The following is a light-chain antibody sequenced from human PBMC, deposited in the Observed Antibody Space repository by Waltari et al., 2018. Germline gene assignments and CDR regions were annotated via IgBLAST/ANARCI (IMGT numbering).Light chain of an antibody. CDR3: SSYSGSITL. CDR2: DAT. Sequence: QSALTQPASVSGSPGQSITISCTGTSSDFASYNYVSWYQPHPGKAPKLVIYDATYRPSGVSVRFSGSKSGNTASLTISGLQPEDEAAYYCSSYSGSITLFGGGTKLSVL. J-gene: IGLJ2*01. V-gene: IGLV2-14*03. CDR1: SSDFASYNY.